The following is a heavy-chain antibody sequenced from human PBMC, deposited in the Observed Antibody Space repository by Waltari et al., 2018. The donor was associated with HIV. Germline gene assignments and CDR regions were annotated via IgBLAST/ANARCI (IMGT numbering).Heavy chain of an antibody. CDR3: ALSTVGATTMGYYFDY. D-gene: IGHD1-26*01. V-gene: IGHV1-8*01. Sequence: QVQLVQSGAEVKKPGASVQVSCKASGYPFTSYDINWVRQATGQGFEWLGKVHPNSGNTGTAQKFQCRVTMTRTTSISTAYMELISLRSEDTAVYYWALSTVGATTMGYYFDYWGQGTLVTGSA. J-gene: IGHJ4*02. CDR2: VHPNSGNT. CDR1: GYPFTSYD.